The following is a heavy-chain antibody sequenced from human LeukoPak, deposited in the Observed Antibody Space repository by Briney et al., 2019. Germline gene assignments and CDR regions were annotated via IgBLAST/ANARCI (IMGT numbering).Heavy chain of an antibody. CDR2: IYHSGST. Sequence: PSETLSLTCTVSGYSISSGYYWGWIRQPPGKGLEWIGSIYHSGSTYYNPSLKSRVTISVDTSKNQFSLKLSSVTAADTAVYYCARPLWLAQYFQHWGQGTLVTVSS. CDR3: ARPLWLAQYFQH. CDR1: GYSISSGYY. J-gene: IGHJ1*01. V-gene: IGHV4-38-2*02. D-gene: IGHD6-19*01.